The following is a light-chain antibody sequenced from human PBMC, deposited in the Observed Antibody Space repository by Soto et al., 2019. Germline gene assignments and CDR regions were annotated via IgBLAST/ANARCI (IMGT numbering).Light chain of an antibody. CDR3: EARDDRLSARV. CDR2: RNN. V-gene: IGLV1-47*01. Sequence: SGLTRPRSACGPTRQSVTSCCCGSSSKIGSNYLYWYHQLPGTAPTLPIYRNNQRPSGVPDRFSGTNSRPSASLAISRLRHEDDTDYYCEARDDRLSARVFGPGNQV. J-gene: IGLJ1*01. CDR1: SSKIGSNY.